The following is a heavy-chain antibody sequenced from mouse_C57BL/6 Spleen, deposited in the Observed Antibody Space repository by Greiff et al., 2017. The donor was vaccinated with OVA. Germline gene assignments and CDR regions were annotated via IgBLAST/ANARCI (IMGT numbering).Heavy chain of an antibody. Sequence: QVQLQQSGAELARPGASVKMSCKASGYTFTSYTMHWVKQRPGQGLEWIGYINPSSGYTKYNQKFKDKATLTADKSSSTAYMQLSSLTSEDSAVYYCARKGTYYDYDGEFAYWGQGTLVTVSA. CDR1: GYTFTSYT. D-gene: IGHD2-4*01. CDR2: INPSSGYT. V-gene: IGHV1-4*01. CDR3: ARKGTYYDYDGEFAY. J-gene: IGHJ3*01.